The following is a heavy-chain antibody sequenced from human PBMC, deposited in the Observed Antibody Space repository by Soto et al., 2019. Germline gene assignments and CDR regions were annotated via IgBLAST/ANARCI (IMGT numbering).Heavy chain of an antibody. CDR3: AREEYNWNDGY. D-gene: IGHD1-20*01. Sequence: GGSLRLSCAASGFTFSSYSMNWVRQAPGKGLEWVSYISSSSSTIYYADSVKGRFTISRDNAKNSLYLQMNSLGDEDTAVYYCAREEYNWNDGYWGQGTLVTVSS. CDR1: GFTFSSYS. CDR2: ISSSSSTI. V-gene: IGHV3-48*02. J-gene: IGHJ4*02.